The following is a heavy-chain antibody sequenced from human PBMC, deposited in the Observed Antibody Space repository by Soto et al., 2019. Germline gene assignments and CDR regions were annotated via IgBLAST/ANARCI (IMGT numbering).Heavy chain of an antibody. V-gene: IGHV4-59*08. Sequence: SETLSLTCTVSGGSISSYYWSWIRQPPGRGLEWIGYIYYSGSTNYNPSLKSRVTISVDTSKNQFSLKLSSVTAADTAVYYCARRYGYSFDYWGQGTPVTVSS. CDR2: IYYSGST. J-gene: IGHJ4*02. CDR3: ARRYGYSFDY. D-gene: IGHD1-1*01. CDR1: GGSISSYY.